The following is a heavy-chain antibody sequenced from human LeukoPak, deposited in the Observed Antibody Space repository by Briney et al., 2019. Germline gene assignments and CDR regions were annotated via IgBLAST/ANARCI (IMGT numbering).Heavy chain of an antibody. CDR2: ISYDGSNK. V-gene: IGHV3-30*18. Sequence: GGSLRLSCAASGFTFSSYGMHWVRQAPGKGLEWVAVISYDGSNKYYADSVKGRFTISRDNSKNTLYLQMNSLRAEDTAVYYCAKDFAKGIAVAGTCFDYWGQGTLVTVSS. J-gene: IGHJ4*02. D-gene: IGHD6-19*01. CDR3: AKDFAKGIAVAGTCFDY. CDR1: GFTFSSYG.